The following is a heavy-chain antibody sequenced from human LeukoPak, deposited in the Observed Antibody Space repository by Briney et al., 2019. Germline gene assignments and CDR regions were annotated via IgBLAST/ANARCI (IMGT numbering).Heavy chain of an antibody. CDR2: ISGRGGTT. CDR1: GFTFSSYA. Sequence: PGGSLRLSCAASGFTFSSYAMKGVRQAPGKGLEWVSAISGRGGTTYYADSVKGRFTISRDNSKNTLYLQMNSLRAEDTAVYYCAKVVTAIPGALDYWGQGTLVTVSS. J-gene: IGHJ4*02. V-gene: IGHV3-23*01. CDR3: AKVVTAIPGALDY. D-gene: IGHD2-21*02.